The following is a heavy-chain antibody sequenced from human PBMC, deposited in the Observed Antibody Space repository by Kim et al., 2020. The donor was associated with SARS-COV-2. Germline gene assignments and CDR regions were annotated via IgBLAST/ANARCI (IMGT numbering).Heavy chain of an antibody. CDR2: IKSKTDGGTT. D-gene: IGHD6-13*01. J-gene: IGHJ4*02. Sequence: GGSLRLSCAASGFTFSNAWMSWVRQAPGKGLEWVGRIKSKTDGGTTDYAAPVKGRFTISRDDSKNTLYLQVNSQKTEDTAVYYFTTAVDSGSWVDYWGQATLVTVAS. CDR3: TTAVDSGSWVDY. CDR1: GFTFSNAW. V-gene: IGHV3-15*01.